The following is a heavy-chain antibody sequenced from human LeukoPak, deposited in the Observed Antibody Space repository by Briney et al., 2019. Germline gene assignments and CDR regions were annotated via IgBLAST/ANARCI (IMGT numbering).Heavy chain of an antibody. CDR3: ARSGVTVAATPWD. Sequence: GGSLRLSCAAFGSTFSDFQMTWVRQAPGKGLEWVANINQGGSEKYYADSVEGRFTIYRDNAKNSLYLQMNSLGAGDTAVYFCARSGVTVAATPWDWGQGSPVTVSS. D-gene: IGHD6-19*01. V-gene: IGHV3-7*05. J-gene: IGHJ4*02. CDR2: INQGGSEK. CDR1: GSTFSDFQ.